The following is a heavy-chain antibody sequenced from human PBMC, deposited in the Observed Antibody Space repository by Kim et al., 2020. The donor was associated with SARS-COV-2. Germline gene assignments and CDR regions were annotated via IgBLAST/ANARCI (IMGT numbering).Heavy chain of an antibody. D-gene: IGHD3-22*01. J-gene: IGHJ4*02. CDR3: AKEGPYYYDSSGYLLPGYYFDY. Sequence: GGSLRLSCAASGFTFSSYAMSWVRQAPGKGLEWVSAISGSGGSTYYADSVKGRFTISRDNSKNTLYLQMNSLRAEDTAVYYCAKEGPYYYDSSGYLLPGYYFDYWGQGTLVTVSS. CDR2: ISGSGGST. V-gene: IGHV3-23*01. CDR1: GFTFSSYA.